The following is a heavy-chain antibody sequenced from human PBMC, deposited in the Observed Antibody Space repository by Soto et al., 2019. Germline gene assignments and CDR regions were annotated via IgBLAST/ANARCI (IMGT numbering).Heavy chain of an antibody. CDR2: ISGSGDNT. CDR3: ATRRDASYYYYGMDV. J-gene: IGHJ6*02. V-gene: IGHV3-23*01. D-gene: IGHD2-2*01. CDR1: GFTFSSYA. Sequence: GGSLRLSCAASGFTFSSYAMSWVRQAPGKGLEWVSGISGSGDNTYYADSVKGRFTISRDNSKNTLFLQMNSLRAEDTAVYYCATRRDASYYYYGMDVWGQGTTVTVSS.